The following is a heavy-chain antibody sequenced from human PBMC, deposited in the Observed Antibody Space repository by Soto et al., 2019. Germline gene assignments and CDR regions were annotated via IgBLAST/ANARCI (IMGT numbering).Heavy chain of an antibody. CDR2: ISDDGSNK. V-gene: IGHV3-30*18. D-gene: IGHD3-3*01. CDR3: TKRRNVLRFLEWSSGMEV. Sequence: GGSLRLSCAASGFTFSNYGMHWVRQAPGKGLEWVAFISDDGSNKYYADSMKGRFTMSRDNSKSTLYLQMNSLRVEDTAVYYCTKRRNVLRFLEWSSGMEVWGQGTTVTVYS. CDR1: GFTFSNYG. J-gene: IGHJ6*02.